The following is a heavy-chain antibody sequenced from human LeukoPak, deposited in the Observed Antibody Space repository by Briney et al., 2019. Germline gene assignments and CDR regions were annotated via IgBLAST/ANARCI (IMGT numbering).Heavy chain of an antibody. J-gene: IGHJ4*02. CDR3: ARVYYDILTGYPYFDY. CDR1: GFTFSSYE. Sequence: PGGSLRLSCAASGFTFSSYETNWVRQAPGKGLEWVSYISSSGSTIYYADSVKGRLTISRDNAKNSLYLQMNSLRAEDTAVYYCARVYYDILTGYPYFDYWGQGTLVTVSS. D-gene: IGHD3-9*01. V-gene: IGHV3-48*03. CDR2: ISSSGSTI.